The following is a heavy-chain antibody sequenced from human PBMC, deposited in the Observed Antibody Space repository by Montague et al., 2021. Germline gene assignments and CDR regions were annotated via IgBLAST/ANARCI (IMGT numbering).Heavy chain of an antibody. J-gene: IGHJ5*02. CDR1: GFHFINYA. V-gene: IGHV3-30-3*01. Sequence: SLRLSCAASGFHFINYAMHWVRQAPGKGLEWVALISPDGGSQHYADSVQGRFIISRDNSKKSLYLQMTSLGPDDTAIYYCVDLLRGDPWGQGTLVTVSS. CDR3: VDLLRGDP. CDR2: ISPDGGSQ. D-gene: IGHD3-3*01.